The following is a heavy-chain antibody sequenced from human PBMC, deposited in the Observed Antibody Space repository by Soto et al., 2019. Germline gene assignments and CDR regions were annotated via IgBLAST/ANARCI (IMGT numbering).Heavy chain of an antibody. V-gene: IGHV4-38-2*01. J-gene: IGHJ5*02. CDR3: AYYDIFTFAPFDP. Sequence: PSETLSLTCAVSGNSISSGYYWAWIRQPPGKWLVWIGSIYHSGTTYYNPSLESRVTISVDTSENQFALKPNSVTATDTAVYYCAYYDIFTFAPFDPWGQGTLFTVSS. CDR2: IYHSGTT. CDR1: GNSISSGYY. D-gene: IGHD3-9*01.